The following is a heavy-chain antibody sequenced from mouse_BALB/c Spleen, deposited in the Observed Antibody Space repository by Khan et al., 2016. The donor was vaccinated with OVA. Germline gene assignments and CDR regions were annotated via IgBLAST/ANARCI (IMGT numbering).Heavy chain of an antibody. CDR3: ARTARIKY. V-gene: IGHV3-2*02. CDR2: ISYSGST. D-gene: IGHD1-2*01. Sequence: EVQLQESGPGLVKPSQSLSLTCTVTGYSITSGYGWNWIRQFPGNKLEWMGDISYSGSTNYNPSLKSLTSITRDSTKNQFFLQLNSVTTEDPATYYCARTARIKYWGQGTTLTFSS. J-gene: IGHJ2*01. CDR1: GYSITSGYG.